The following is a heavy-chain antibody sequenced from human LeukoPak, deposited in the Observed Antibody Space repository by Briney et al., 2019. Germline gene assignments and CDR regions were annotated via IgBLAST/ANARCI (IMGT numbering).Heavy chain of an antibody. CDR2: IHASGST. CDR3: ARMVVSAWYFDY. V-gene: IGHV4-4*07. Sequence: SETLSLTCTVSGGSISNYYWSWIRQLAGKGLEWIGRIHASGSTNYNPSLKSRVTMSVDTSKNQYSLKLSSVTAADTAVYYCARMVVSAWYFDYWGQGTLVTVSS. D-gene: IGHD2-8*01. CDR1: GGSISNYY. J-gene: IGHJ4*02.